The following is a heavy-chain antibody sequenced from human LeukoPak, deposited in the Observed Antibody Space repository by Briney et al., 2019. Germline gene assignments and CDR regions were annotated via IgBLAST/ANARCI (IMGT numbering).Heavy chain of an antibody. Sequence: GGSLRLSCAASGFTFDDYAMHWVRQAPGKGLEWVSGISWNSGSIGYADSMKGRFTISRDNAKNSLYLQMNSLRAEDTALYYCAKDTTLNFYGDHNWFDPWGQGTLVTVSS. CDR3: AKDTTLNFYGDHNWFDP. CDR2: ISWNSGSI. D-gene: IGHD4-17*01. V-gene: IGHV3-9*01. CDR1: GFTFDDYA. J-gene: IGHJ5*02.